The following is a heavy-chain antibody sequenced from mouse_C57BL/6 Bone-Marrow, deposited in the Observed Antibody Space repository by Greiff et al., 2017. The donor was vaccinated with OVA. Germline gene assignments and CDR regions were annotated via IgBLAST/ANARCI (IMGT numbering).Heavy chain of an antibody. D-gene: IGHD2-4*01. CDR3: ARYDYDADWYFDV. Sequence: RPGSSVKLSCKASGYTFTSYWMDWVKQRPGQGLEWIGNIYPSDSETHYNQKFKDKATLTVDKSSSTAYMQLSSLTSEDSAVYYCARYDYDADWYFDVWGTGTTVTVSS. CDR1: GYTFTSYW. V-gene: IGHV1-61*01. CDR2: IYPSDSET. J-gene: IGHJ1*03.